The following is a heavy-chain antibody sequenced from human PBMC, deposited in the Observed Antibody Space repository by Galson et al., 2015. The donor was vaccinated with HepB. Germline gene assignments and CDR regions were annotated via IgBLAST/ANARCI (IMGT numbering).Heavy chain of an antibody. V-gene: IGHV1-69*13. Sequence: SVKVSCKVSGGTFSSNAISWVRQAPGQGLEWMGGIIPVFGTANYAQKFRGRVTITADESTSTAYMDLSSLRSEDTAVYYCARHPSSSWENYNWFDPWGQGTLVTVSS. CDR1: GGTFSSNA. J-gene: IGHJ5*02. CDR3: ARHPSSSWENYNWFDP. D-gene: IGHD6-13*01. CDR2: IIPVFGTA.